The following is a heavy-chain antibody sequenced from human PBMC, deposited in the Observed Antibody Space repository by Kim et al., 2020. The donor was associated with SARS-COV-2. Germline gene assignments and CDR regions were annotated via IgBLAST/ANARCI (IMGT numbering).Heavy chain of an antibody. CDR3: ARGAGCSSTSCYSGVFYY. Sequence: SETLSLTCAVYGGSFSGYYWSWIRQPPGKGLEWIGEINHSGSTNYNPSLKSRVTISVDTSKNQFSLKLSSVTAADTAVYYCARGAGCSSTSCYSGVFYY. CDR2: INHSGST. J-gene: IGHJ6*01. V-gene: IGHV4-34*01. CDR1: GGSFSGYY. D-gene: IGHD2-2*02.